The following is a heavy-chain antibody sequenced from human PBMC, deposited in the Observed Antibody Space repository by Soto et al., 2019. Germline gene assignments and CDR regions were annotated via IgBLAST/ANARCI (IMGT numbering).Heavy chain of an antibody. CDR3: AIGGYYDFWSGLSTTYGMDV. Sequence: GASVKVSCKASGYTFTSYAMHWVRQAPGQRLEWMGWINAGNGNTKYSQKFQGRVTITRDTSASTAYMELGSLRSEDTAVYYCAIGGYYDFWSGLSTTYGMDVWGQGTTVTVSS. CDR2: INAGNGNT. CDR1: GYTFTSYA. J-gene: IGHJ6*02. V-gene: IGHV1-3*01. D-gene: IGHD3-3*01.